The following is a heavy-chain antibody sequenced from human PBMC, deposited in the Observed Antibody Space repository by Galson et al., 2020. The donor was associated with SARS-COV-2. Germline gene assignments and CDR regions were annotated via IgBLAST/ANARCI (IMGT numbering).Heavy chain of an antibody. CDR2: VSGTSSYI. D-gene: IGHD3-9*01. CDR3: ARPRGGDDILNLEY. J-gene: IGHJ4*02. CDR1: GFTFSDYS. Sequence: GESLKISCAASGFTFSDYSMAWVRQAPGKGLEWVSSVSGTSSYIYYADSVKGRFTISRDNAENSLFLQMNSVRAEDTAIYYCARPRGGDDILNLEYWGQGTLVTVSS. V-gene: IGHV3-21*01.